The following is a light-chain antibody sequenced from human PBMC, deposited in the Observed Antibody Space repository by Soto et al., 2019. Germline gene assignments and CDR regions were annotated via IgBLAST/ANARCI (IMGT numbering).Light chain of an antibody. Sequence: QSVLTQPPSASATPGQRVTISCSVNTSNIGITYVYWYQHLPGTAPKLLIYRNNQRPSGVPDRFSASKSGTSASLAISGLRSEDEADYYCATGDDRLVFGGGTKLTVL. J-gene: IGLJ2*01. CDR3: ATGDDRLV. CDR1: TSNIGITY. V-gene: IGLV1-47*01. CDR2: RNN.